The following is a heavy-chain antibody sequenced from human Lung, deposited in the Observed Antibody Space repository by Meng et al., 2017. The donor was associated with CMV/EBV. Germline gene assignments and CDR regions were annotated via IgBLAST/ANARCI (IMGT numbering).Heavy chain of an antibody. Sequence: SSYSISSGDYYWTWIRQPPGKGLEWIGFIHNSGSTYYNPSLKTRVTISLDTSKNQFSLNLSSVTAADTAVYYCARDPKRFSYGHNFDYWGKGTLVTVSS. J-gene: IGHJ4*02. D-gene: IGHD5-18*01. CDR2: IHNSGST. CDR1: SYSISSGDYY. CDR3: ARDPKRFSYGHNFDY. V-gene: IGHV4-30-4*01.